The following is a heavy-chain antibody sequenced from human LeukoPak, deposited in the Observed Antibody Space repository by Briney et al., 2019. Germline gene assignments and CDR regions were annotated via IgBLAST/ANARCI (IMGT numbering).Heavy chain of an antibody. J-gene: IGHJ4*02. Sequence: GGSLRLSCAASGFTFSSYAMHWVRQAPGKGLEWVAIISYDGTKKDYADPVKGRFTISRDNSKNTLSLQMSSLRPEDTAVYYCGKDRIARGSGSYLDYWGQGTPATVSS. CDR2: ISYDGTKK. D-gene: IGHD3-10*01. CDR3: GKDRIARGSGSYLDY. CDR1: GFTFSSYA. V-gene: IGHV3-30*18.